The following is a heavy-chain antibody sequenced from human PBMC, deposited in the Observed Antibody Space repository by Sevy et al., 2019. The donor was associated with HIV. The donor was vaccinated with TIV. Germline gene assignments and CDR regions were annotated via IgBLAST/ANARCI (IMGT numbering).Heavy chain of an antibody. D-gene: IGHD6-13*01. CDR1: GFTFSTYW. Sequence: GGSLRLSCAASGFTFSTYWMTWVRQAPGKGLEWVANIKQDGSEKYYAESVKGRLTVSRDNTKNSLYLQLNSLRAEDTAIYYCATAPVGSGWYFPRGIVYWGQGTLVTLSS. CDR3: ATAPVGSGWYFPRGIVY. V-gene: IGHV3-7*01. CDR2: IKQDGSEK. J-gene: IGHJ4*02.